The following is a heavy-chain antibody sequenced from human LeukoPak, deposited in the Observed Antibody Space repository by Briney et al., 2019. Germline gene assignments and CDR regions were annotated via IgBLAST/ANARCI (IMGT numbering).Heavy chain of an antibody. J-gene: IGHJ4*02. Sequence: GGSLRLSCAASGFTFSSYAMSWVRQAPGKGLELVSAISGSGGSTYYADSVKGRFTISRDNSKNTLYLQMNSLIAEDTAVYYCAASVVTAIPENFDYWGQGTLVTVSS. CDR1: GFTFSSYA. CDR2: ISGSGGST. D-gene: IGHD2-21*02. V-gene: IGHV3-23*01. CDR3: AASVVTAIPENFDY.